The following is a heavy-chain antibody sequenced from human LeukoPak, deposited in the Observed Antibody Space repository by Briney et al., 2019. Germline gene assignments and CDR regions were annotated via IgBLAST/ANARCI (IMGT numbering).Heavy chain of an antibody. CDR2: IIPIFGTA. V-gene: IGHV1-69*13. D-gene: IGHD6-6*01. J-gene: IGHJ4*02. CDR1: GGTFSSYA. Sequence: VTVSCKASGGTFSSYAISWVRQAPGQGLEWMGGIIPIFGTANYAQKFQGRVTITADESTSTAYMELSSLRSEDTAVYYCARAIAARSPFDYWGQGTLVTVSS. CDR3: ARAIAARSPFDY.